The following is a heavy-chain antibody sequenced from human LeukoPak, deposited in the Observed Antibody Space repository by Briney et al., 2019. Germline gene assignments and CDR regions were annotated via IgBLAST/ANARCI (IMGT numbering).Heavy chain of an antibody. V-gene: IGHV4-34*01. CDR1: GGSFSGYY. CDR3: ARGGWSLDY. CDR2: INHSGST. J-gene: IGHJ4*02. D-gene: IGHD1-26*01. Sequence: SETLSLTCAVYGGSFSGYYWSWIRQPPGKGLEWIGEINHSGSTNYNPSLKSRVTISVDTSKNQFSLKLSSVTAADTAVYYCARGGWSLDYWGQGNLVTVSS.